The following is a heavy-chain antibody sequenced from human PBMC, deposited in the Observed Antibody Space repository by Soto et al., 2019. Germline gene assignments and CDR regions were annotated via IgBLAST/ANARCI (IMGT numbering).Heavy chain of an antibody. CDR1: GFTFSSYS. J-gene: IGHJ4*02. CDR3: ARDHLFTPASPPRYFDY. Sequence: GGSLRLSCAASGFTFSSYSMNWVRQAPGKGLEWVSSISSSSSYIYYADSVKGRFTISRDNAKNSLYLQMNSLRVEDTAVYYCARDHLFTPASPPRYFDYWGQGTLVTVSS. CDR2: ISSSSSYI. D-gene: IGHD2-2*01. V-gene: IGHV3-21*01.